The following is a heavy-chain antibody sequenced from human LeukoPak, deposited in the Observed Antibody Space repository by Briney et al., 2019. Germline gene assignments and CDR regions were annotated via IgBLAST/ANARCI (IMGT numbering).Heavy chain of an antibody. J-gene: IGHJ4*02. CDR3: ARVRWTATETTYYLDY. Sequence: ASVKVSCKASGYSFSDYAVQWVRQAPGQRLEWMGWINAGNGRTEYSQNFQGRATITRDRSANTAYMELSSLRSEDTSIYYCARVRWTATETTYYLDYGGQGTLVTVSS. CDR1: GYSFSDYA. V-gene: IGHV1-3*01. CDR2: INAGNGRT. D-gene: IGHD4-17*01.